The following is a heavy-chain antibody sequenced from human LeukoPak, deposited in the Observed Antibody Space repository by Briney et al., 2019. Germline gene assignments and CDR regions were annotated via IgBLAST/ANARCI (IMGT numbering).Heavy chain of an antibody. CDR2: INPNSGGT. J-gene: IGHJ4*02. D-gene: IGHD1-26*01. Sequence: GASVKVSCKAYGCTFTDYYMHWVRQAPGQGLEWMGWINPNSGGTNYAQKFQGRVTMTRDTSISTAYMELSRLRRDDTAVYYCAREGPIVGATHLVDYWGQGTLVTVSS. CDR1: GCTFTDYY. CDR3: AREGPIVGATHLVDY. V-gene: IGHV1-2*02.